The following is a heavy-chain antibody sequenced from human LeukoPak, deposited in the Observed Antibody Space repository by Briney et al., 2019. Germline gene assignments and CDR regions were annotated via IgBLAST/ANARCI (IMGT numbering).Heavy chain of an antibody. J-gene: IGHJ6*02. Sequence: LGASVKVSCKASGYTFTSYGISWVRQAPGQGLEWMGWISAYNGNTNYAQKFQGRVTMTRNTSISTAYMELSSLRSEDTAVYYCARDHLELHYGMDVWGQGTTVTVSS. V-gene: IGHV1-18*01. CDR2: ISAYNGNT. CDR1: GYTFTSYG. CDR3: ARDHLELHYGMDV. D-gene: IGHD1-7*01.